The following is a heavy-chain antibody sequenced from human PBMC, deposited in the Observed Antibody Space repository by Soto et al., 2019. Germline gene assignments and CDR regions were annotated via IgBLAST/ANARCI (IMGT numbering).Heavy chain of an antibody. CDR2: IDHSGST. J-gene: IGHJ4*02. V-gene: IGHV4-34*01. CDR3: ARRGGGNYPFYFDY. CDR1: GGSFSGYY. Sequence: QVQLQQWGAGLFKPSETLSLTCGVYGGSFSGYYWSWIRQPPGKGLEWIGEIDHSGSTNYNPSLKNRVSISVDTSKRQFSLKLSFVTAADTAVYYCARRGGGNYPFYFDYWGQGALVTVSS. D-gene: IGHD1-26*01.